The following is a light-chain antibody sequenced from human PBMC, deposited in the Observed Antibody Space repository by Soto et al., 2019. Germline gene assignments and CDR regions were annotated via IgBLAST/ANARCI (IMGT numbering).Light chain of an antibody. CDR2: AAS. CDR3: QDYGTSWT. Sequence: EIVMTQSPATLSVSPGERATLSCMASQSVSSNLAWYQQKPGQAPRLLIYAASSRATGIPDRFSGSGSGTDFTLTINRLEPEDFAVYYCQDYGTSWTCGQGTKVDI. CDR1: QSVSSN. J-gene: IGKJ1*01. V-gene: IGKV3-20*01.